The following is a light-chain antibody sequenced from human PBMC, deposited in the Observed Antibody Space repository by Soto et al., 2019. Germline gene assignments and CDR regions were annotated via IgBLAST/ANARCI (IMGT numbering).Light chain of an antibody. CDR1: RDIGSD. J-gene: IGKJ1*01. CDR3: QQRSNWPRT. V-gene: IGKV1D-13*01. Sequence: SESVGDGITITCRASRDIGSDLSWYQQKPGKAPTLLIYAASNRATGITARFSGSGSGTDFTLTISSLEPEDFAVYYCQQRSNWPRTFGPGTKVEIK. CDR2: AAS.